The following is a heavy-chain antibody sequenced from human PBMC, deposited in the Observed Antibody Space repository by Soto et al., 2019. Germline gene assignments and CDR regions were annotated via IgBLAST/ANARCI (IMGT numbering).Heavy chain of an antibody. J-gene: IGHJ4*02. CDR2: ISGSGDRT. Sequence: EVQLLESGGGLVQPGGSLRLSCAASGFTFSNYAMSWLRQPPGKGLEWVSAISGSGDRTYYADSVKGRFTISRDNSKNTLYLQMNCLRAEDSAVYYCVKERSGHSYADSWGQGTLVPVSS. CDR3: VKERSGHSYADS. V-gene: IGHV3-23*01. D-gene: IGHD5-18*01. CDR1: GFTFSNYA.